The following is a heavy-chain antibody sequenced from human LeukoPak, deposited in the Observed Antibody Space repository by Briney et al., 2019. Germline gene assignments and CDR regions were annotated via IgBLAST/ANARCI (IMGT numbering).Heavy chain of an antibody. Sequence: SETLSLTCTVSGGSISRSSYYWGWIRQPPGKGLDWIGSVFYSGNSGSTYYNPALKSRVTISVDTSKNQFSLKLNSVTAADTAVYYCATTVDAYGDYFGPWESWGQGTLITVSS. V-gene: IGHV4-39*07. CDR1: GGSISRSSYY. J-gene: IGHJ5*02. CDR2: VFYSGNSGST. CDR3: ATTVDAYGDYFGPWES. D-gene: IGHD4-17*01.